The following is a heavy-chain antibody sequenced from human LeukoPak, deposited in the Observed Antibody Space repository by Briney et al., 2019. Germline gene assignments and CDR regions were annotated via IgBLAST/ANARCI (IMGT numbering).Heavy chain of an antibody. CDR1: GGSISSSSYY. D-gene: IGHD5-18*01. J-gene: IGHJ4*02. Sequence: PSETLSLTCTVSGGSISSSSYYWGWIRQPPGKGLEWIGSIYYSGSTYYNPSLKSRVTISVDTSKNQFSLKLSSVTAADTAVYYCAGGEVDTAMSPRRPFDYWGQGTLVTVSS. CDR2: IYYSGST. CDR3: AGGEVDTAMSPRRPFDY. V-gene: IGHV4-39*07.